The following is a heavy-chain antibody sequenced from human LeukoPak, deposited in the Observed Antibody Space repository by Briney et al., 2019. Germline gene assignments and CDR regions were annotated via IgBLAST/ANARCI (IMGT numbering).Heavy chain of an antibody. CDR1: GGSFSGYY. CDR2: INHSGST. Sequence: SETLSLTCAVYGGSFSGYYWSWIRQPPGKGLEWIGEINHSGSTNYNPSLKSRVTISVDTSKNQFSLKLSSVTAADTAVYYCARRNRGGYPSYYFDYWGQGTLVTVSS. CDR3: ARRNRGGYPSYYFDY. J-gene: IGHJ4*02. D-gene: IGHD3-22*01. V-gene: IGHV4-34*01.